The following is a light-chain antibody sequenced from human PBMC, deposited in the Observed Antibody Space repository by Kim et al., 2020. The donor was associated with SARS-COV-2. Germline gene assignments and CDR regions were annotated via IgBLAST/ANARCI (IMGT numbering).Light chain of an antibody. Sequence: EIVLTQSPGTLSLSPGERATLSCRASQSVSSSYLAWYQQKPGQAPRLLIYGASSRATGIPDRFSGSGSGTDFTLTISRLEPEDFAVYYFQQKVSLTTFVQGTKVDIK. CDR3: QQKVSLTT. V-gene: IGKV3-20*01. CDR1: QSVSSSY. CDR2: GAS. J-gene: IGKJ1*01.